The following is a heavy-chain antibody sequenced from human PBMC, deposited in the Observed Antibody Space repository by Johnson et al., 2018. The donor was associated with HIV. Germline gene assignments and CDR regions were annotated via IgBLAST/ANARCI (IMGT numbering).Heavy chain of an antibody. Sequence: VQLVESGGGWVQPGRSLRVSCAASGFTFDEYVIHWVRQAPGKGLAWVQGISWKSGNTGYADSVKGRFTISRDNAKNFVHLQMNSLRADDTALYYCAKDKVVGALTIWGNRAFDSWGQGTMVTVSS. CDR1: GFTFDEYV. V-gene: IGHV3-9*01. D-gene: IGHD1-26*01. CDR2: ISWKSGNT. CDR3: AKDKVVGALTIWGNRAFDS. J-gene: IGHJ3*01.